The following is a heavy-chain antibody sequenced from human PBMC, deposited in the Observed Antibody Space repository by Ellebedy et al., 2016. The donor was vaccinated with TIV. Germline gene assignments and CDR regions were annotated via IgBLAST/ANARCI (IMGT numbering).Heavy chain of an antibody. CDR3: ARDIAARRGGMDV. CDR1: GGTFSSYA. D-gene: IGHD6-6*01. CDR2: IIPIFGTA. V-gene: IGHV1-69*06. J-gene: IGHJ6*02. Sequence: SVKVSCXASGGTFSSYAISWVRQAPGQGLEWMGGIIPIFGTANYAQKFQGRVTITADKSTSTAYMELSSLRSEDTAVYYCARDIAARRGGMDVWGQGTTVTVSS.